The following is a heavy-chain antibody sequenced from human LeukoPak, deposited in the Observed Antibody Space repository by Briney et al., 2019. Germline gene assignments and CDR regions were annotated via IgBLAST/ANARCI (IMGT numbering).Heavy chain of an antibody. V-gene: IGHV4-34*01. CDR2: INHSGST. CDR1: GGSFSGYY. J-gene: IGHJ4*02. CDR3: AREVDSSSWYPEDAFDY. Sequence: SETLSLTCAVYGGSFSGYYWSWIRQPPGKGLEWIGEINHSGSTNYNPSLKSRVTISVDTPKNQFSLKLSSVTAADTAVYYCAREVDSSSWYPEDAFDYWGQGTLVTVSS. D-gene: IGHD6-13*01.